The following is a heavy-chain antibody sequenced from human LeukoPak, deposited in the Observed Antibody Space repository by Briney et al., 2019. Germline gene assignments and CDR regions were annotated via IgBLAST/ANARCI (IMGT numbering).Heavy chain of an antibody. J-gene: IGHJ4*02. Sequence: SETLSLTCTVSGGSISSYYWSWIRQPPGKGLEWIGYIYYSGSTNYNPSLKGRVTISVDTSKNQFSLKLSSVTAADTAVYYCARARRGDRLDYWGQGTLVTVSS. CDR2: IYYSGST. D-gene: IGHD3-10*01. CDR3: ARARRGDRLDY. V-gene: IGHV4-59*01. CDR1: GGSISSYY.